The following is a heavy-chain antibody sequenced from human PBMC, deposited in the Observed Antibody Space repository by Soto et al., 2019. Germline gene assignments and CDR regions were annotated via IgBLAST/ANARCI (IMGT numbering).Heavy chain of an antibody. J-gene: IGHJ4*02. Sequence: QVQLVESGGGVVQPGTSLRLSCVASGFTLSSYSIHWVRQAPGKGLDWVAVISYDGNSQFYGDSVKGRFIVSRDNSRNXLYWQLNNLQAEDTAVYYCAKVSRPSRVSTPDFDYWGQGTLVTVSS. D-gene: IGHD3-10*01. CDR3: AKVSRPSRVSTPDFDY. V-gene: IGHV3-30-3*01. CDR2: ISYDGNSQ. CDR1: GFTLSSYS.